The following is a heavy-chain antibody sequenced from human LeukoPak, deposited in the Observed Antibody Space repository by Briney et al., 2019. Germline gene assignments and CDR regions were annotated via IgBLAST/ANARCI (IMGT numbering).Heavy chain of an antibody. V-gene: IGHV3-30*18. CDR1: GFTFSSYG. Sequence: GRSLRLSCAASGFTFSSYGMHRVRQAPGKGLEGVAVISYDGSNKYYADSVKGRFTISRDNSKNTLYLQMNSLRAEDTAVYYCAKDPAVGAAAGQFDYWGQGTLVTVSS. J-gene: IGHJ4*02. D-gene: IGHD6-13*01. CDR2: ISYDGSNK. CDR3: AKDPAVGAAAGQFDY.